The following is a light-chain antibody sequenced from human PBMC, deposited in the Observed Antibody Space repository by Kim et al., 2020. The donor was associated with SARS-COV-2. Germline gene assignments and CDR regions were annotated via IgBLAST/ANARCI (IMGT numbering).Light chain of an antibody. J-gene: IGLJ1*01. CDR2: DVN. Sequence: GRSITISCTGTSSDVGAYNYVSWYQHHPGKAPKLMIFDVNNRPSGLSNRFSGSKSGNTASLTISGLQAEDEADYYCSSYATTRSYVFGTGTKVTVL. V-gene: IGLV2-14*03. CDR1: SSDVGAYNY. CDR3: SSYATTRSYV.